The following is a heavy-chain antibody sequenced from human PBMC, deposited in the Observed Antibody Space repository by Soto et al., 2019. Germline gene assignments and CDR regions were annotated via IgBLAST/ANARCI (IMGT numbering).Heavy chain of an antibody. CDR2: IIPMFGTA. Sequence: QVQLVQSGAEVKKPESSVKVSCKAPGGTFSTYAISWVRQAPGQGLEWMGGIIPMFGTANYAQRFQDRVTITAGYSTNTVDMGLSSLRSEATAVYFWARGIQMWLRRINNGYSGWGQGTLVTVSS. D-gene: IGHD5-12*01. CDR1: GGTFSTYA. V-gene: IGHV1-69*12. J-gene: IGHJ4*02. CDR3: ARGIQMWLRRINNGYSG.